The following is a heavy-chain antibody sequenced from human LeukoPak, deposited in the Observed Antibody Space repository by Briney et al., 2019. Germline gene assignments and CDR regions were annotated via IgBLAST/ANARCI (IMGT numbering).Heavy chain of an antibody. CDR2: IYSGGST. Sequence: GGSLRPSCAASGFPVSRNYMSWVRQPPGKGLEWVSFIYSGGSTYNAASVKGRFTISIDKSKNTVHLQLNILRADDTAVYYCARDFESYDSPRMAGYWGQGTLVSVSS. D-gene: IGHD3-22*01. CDR3: ARDFESYDSPRMAGY. CDR1: GFPVSRNY. V-gene: IGHV3-53*01. J-gene: IGHJ4*02.